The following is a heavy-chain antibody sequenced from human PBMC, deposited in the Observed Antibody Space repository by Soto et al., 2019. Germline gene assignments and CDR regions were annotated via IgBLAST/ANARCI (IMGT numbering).Heavy chain of an antibody. J-gene: IGHJ6*03. CDR2: ISDSGST. CDR3: AKGGEGYCSGTSCLYHMDA. Sequence: GGSLRLSCAASGFTFSSYAMSWVRQAPGKGLEWVSTISDSGSTYYADSVKGRFTISRDISKNTLYVQMSSLRAEDTAVYYCAKGGEGYCSGTSCLYHMDAWGKGPTVTVSS. CDR1: GFTFSSYA. V-gene: IGHV3-23*01. D-gene: IGHD2-15*01.